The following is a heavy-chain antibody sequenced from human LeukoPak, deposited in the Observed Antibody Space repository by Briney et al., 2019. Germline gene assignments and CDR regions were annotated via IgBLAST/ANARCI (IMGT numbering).Heavy chain of an antibody. CDR2: ISGNSAYT. J-gene: IGHJ4*02. CDR3: AKGRDCTKGVCRNFDY. D-gene: IGHD2-8*01. CDR1: ELTFSNYA. Sequence: GSLRLSCAASELTFSNYAMSWVRQAPGKGLEWVSIISGNSAYTHYADSVKGRFTISRDNSKNTLYLQMNSLRAEDTAVYYCAKGRDCTKGVCRNFDYWGQGALVTVSS. V-gene: IGHV3-23*01.